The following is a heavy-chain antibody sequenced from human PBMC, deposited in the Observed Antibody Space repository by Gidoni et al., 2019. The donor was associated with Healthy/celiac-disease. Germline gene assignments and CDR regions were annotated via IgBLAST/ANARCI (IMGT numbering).Heavy chain of an antibody. Sequence: QVQLQESGPGLVKPSEPLSLTCTVSGGSIRSYYWSWIRQPAGKGLEWIGRIYTSGSTNYNPSLKSRVTMSVDTSKNQFSLKLSSVTAADTAVYYCARDGYCSSTSCYSFDYWGQGTLVTVSS. D-gene: IGHD2-2*03. V-gene: IGHV4-4*07. J-gene: IGHJ4*02. CDR3: ARDGYCSSTSCYSFDY. CDR2: IYTSGST. CDR1: GGSIRSYY.